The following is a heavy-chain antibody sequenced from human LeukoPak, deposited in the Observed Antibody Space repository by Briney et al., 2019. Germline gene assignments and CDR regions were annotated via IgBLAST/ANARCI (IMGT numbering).Heavy chain of an antibody. J-gene: IGHJ6*03. CDR3: ARASCSGGSCYPPVLYYYYMDV. CDR2: IYYSGST. D-gene: IGHD2-15*01. V-gene: IGHV4-39*01. Sequence: PSETLSLTCSVSSGSISSSSYYWGWIRQPPGKGLEWIGRIYYSGSTYYNPSLKSRVTISVDTSKNQFSLKLSSVTAADTAVYYCARASCSGGSCYPPVLYYYYMDVWGKGTTVTVSS. CDR1: SGSISSSSYY.